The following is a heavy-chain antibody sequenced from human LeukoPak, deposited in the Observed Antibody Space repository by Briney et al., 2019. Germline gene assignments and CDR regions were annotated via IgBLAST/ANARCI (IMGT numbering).Heavy chain of an antibody. J-gene: IGHJ4*02. CDR1: GYTFTSYG. V-gene: IGHV1-69*05. CDR2: IIPILNTA. CDR3: ASRPDGYNFRGWSL. Sequence: ASVKVSCKASGYTFTSYGISWVRQAPGQGLAWVGGIIPILNTATYAQKFQGRVTVTTDESTTTAYMELSSLRSEDTAVYYCASRPDGYNFRGWSLWGQGTLVTVSP. D-gene: IGHD5-24*01.